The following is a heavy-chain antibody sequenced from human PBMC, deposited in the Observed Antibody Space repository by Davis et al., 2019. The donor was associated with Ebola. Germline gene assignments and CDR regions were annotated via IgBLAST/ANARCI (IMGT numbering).Heavy chain of an antibody. V-gene: IGHV3-30*18. Sequence: PGGSLRLSCAASGFTFSNYGISWVRQAPGKGLEWVAGISYDGTNKDYADFVKGRFTISRDDSKHTVFLQMSSLSTEDTAVYYCSKPGGSGDEFYFGFDVWGQGTTVTVAS. J-gene: IGHJ6*02. CDR1: GFTFSNYG. CDR3: SKPGGSGDEFYFGFDV. CDR2: ISYDGTNK. D-gene: IGHD5-12*01.